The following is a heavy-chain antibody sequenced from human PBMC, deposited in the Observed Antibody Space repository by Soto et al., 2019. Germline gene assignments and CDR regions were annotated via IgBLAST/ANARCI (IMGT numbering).Heavy chain of an antibody. Sequence: QVHLVQSGGGVVQPGRSLRLSCEASGFNFRGYGMHWVRQAPGKGLDWVAITRHDGSNTYYADSVRGRFTISRDNSKNTLYLQMNSLTVEDTAIYYCARDGMGITTFFGYLDYWGQGTLITVSS. J-gene: IGHJ4*02. V-gene: IGHV3-33*01. CDR3: ARDGMGITTFFGYLDY. CDR1: GFNFRGYG. D-gene: IGHD3-16*01. CDR2: TRHDGSNT.